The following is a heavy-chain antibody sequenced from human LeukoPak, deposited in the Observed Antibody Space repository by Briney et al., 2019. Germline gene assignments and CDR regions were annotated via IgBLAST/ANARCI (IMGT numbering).Heavy chain of an antibody. Sequence: SETLSLTCAVYGVSFSGYYWSWLRQPPGKGLEGIGEINHSGSTNYNPSLKSRVTISVDTSKNQFSLKLSSVTAADTAVYYCAREGYFDWLSLIYSYGMDVWGQGTTVTVSS. CDR3: AREGYFDWLSLIYSYGMDV. V-gene: IGHV4-34*01. CDR1: GVSFSGYY. CDR2: INHSGST. D-gene: IGHD3-9*01. J-gene: IGHJ6*02.